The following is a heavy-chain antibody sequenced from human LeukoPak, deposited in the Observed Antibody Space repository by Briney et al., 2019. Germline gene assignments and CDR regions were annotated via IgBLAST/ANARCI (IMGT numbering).Heavy chain of an antibody. V-gene: IGHV1-18*01. CDR2: VNRNNGKT. D-gene: IGHD3-10*01. Sequence: ASVKVSCKIPGDRSSTYGINWVRQAPGQGLEWLGWVNRNNGKTKYGQKFQGRITMTRDTDTSTYYMEMRSLRSDDTAIYYCTRDLGVTSKDPFEYWGQGTLVTVPS. CDR3: TRDLGVTSKDPFEY. CDR1: GDRSSTYG. J-gene: IGHJ4*02.